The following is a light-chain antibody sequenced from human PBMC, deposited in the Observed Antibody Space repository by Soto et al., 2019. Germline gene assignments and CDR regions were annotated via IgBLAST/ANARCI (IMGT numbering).Light chain of an antibody. CDR1: QSVSSN. Sequence: IVVTQSPATLSVSPGERAALSCRASQSVSSNLAWYQQKPGQAPRLLINGSSTRATGIPARFSGSGSGTEFTLTISNLQSEDFAVYYCQQYNNWPPITFGQGTRLEIK. V-gene: IGKV3-15*01. CDR3: QQYNNWPPIT. CDR2: GSS. J-gene: IGKJ5*01.